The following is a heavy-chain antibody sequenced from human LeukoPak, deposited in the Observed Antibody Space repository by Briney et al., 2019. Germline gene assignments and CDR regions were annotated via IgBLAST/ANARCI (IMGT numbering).Heavy chain of an antibody. CDR2: IYYSGTT. CDR3: ARTYYGSENYYDY. D-gene: IGHD3-10*01. CDR1: GGSVSSSGSY. Sequence: SETLSLTCTVSGGSVSSSGSYWGWIRQPPGKGLEWIGSIYYSGTTYYNPSLKSRVTISVDTSKSQFSLKLASVTAADTALYYCARTYYGSENYYDYWGQGILVTVSS. J-gene: IGHJ4*02. V-gene: IGHV4-39*01.